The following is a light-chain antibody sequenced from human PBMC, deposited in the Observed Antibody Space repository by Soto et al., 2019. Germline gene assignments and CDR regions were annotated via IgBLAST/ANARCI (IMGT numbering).Light chain of an antibody. CDR1: QSVLYSSNNKNY. CDR2: DAS. V-gene: IGKV4-1*01. CDR3: LQDYNYPWT. Sequence: DIVMTQSPDSLAVSLGERATINCKSSQSVLYSSNNKNYLAWYQQKPGQAPRLLIYDASNRATGIPARFSGSGSGTDFTLTISSLQPEDFATYYCLQDYNYPWTFGQGTKVDI. J-gene: IGKJ1*01.